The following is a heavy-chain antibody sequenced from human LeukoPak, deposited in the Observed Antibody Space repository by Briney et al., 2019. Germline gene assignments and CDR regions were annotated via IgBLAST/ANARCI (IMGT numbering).Heavy chain of an antibody. CDR2: IYYRGNA. J-gene: IGHJ6*04. Sequence: SETLSLTCAVSGYSISSGYRWAWIRQPPGKGPELIGSIYYRGNAYYNPSLKSRVTISLDTSKNQFSLKLSSVTAADTAVYYCARDMGYYRMDVWGKGTTVIVSS. CDR1: GYSISSGYR. CDR3: ARDMGYYRMDV. V-gene: IGHV4-38-2*02. D-gene: IGHD3-10*01.